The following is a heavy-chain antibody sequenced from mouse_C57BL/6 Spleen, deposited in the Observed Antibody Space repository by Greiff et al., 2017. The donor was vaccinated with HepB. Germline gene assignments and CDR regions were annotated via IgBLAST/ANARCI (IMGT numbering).Heavy chain of an antibody. CDR2: IDPSDSYT. J-gene: IGHJ1*03. Sequence: QQSCKASGYTFTSYWMQWVKQRPGQGLEWIGEIDPSDSYTNYNQKFKGKATLTVDTSSSTAYMQLSSLTSEDSAVYYCARGNYYGSSRYFDVWGTGTTVTVSS. CDR3: ARGNYYGSSRYFDV. V-gene: IGHV1-50*01. D-gene: IGHD1-1*01. CDR1: GYTFTSYW.